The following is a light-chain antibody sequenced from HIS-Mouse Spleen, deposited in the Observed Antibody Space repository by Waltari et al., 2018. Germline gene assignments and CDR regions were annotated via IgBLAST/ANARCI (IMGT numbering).Light chain of an antibody. CDR1: SSDVGSYNL. J-gene: IGLJ3*02. CDR2: EGS. V-gene: IGLV2-23*01. CDR3: CSYAGSSTWV. Sequence: QSALTQPASVSGSPGQSITISCTGTSSDVGSYNLVSWYQQHPGKAPKLMIYEGSKGPSGGANRFSGCKSGNTASLTISGLQAEDEADYYCCSYAGSSTWVFGGGTKLTVL.